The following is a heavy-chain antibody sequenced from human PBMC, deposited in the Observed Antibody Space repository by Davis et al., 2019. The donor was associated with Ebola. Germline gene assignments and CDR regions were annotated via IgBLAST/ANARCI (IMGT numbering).Heavy chain of an antibody. D-gene: IGHD3-22*01. CDR2: IYYSGST. CDR3: ARNPTYYYDSSGYYARYYFDY. J-gene: IGHJ4*02. V-gene: IGHV4-34*01. CDR1: GGSFSGYY. Sequence: MPSETLSLTCAVYGGSFSGYYWSWIRQPPGKGLEWIGSIYYSGSTYYNPSLKSRVTISVDTSKNQLSLKLSSVTAADTAVYYCARNPTYYYDSSGYYARYYFDYWGQGTLVTVSS.